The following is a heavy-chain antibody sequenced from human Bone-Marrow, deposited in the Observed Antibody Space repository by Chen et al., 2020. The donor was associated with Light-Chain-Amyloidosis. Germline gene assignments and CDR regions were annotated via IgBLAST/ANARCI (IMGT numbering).Heavy chain of an antibody. V-gene: IGHV3-30*18. J-gene: IGHJ3*02. D-gene: IGHD2-2*01. CDR3: ANLLLVVPDRGDGFDI. Sequence: QVQLVESGGGVVQRGTSLRLSCAASGFALSYYGMHWVRQTPGKGLEWVAFISYDGRKSYYADSVKGRFTISRDNSKNTLYLQMSSLTAEDTAFYYCANLLLVVPDRGDGFDIWGQGTMVTVSS. CDR2: ISYDGRKS. CDR1: GFALSYYG.